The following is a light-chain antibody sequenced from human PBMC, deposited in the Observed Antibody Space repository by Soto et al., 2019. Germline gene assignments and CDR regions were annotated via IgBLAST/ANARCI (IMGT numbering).Light chain of an antibody. CDR1: SSNIGSHV. J-gene: IGLJ3*02. CDR3: AAWDGSLQSWV. CDR2: TNN. Sequence: QSVLTQPPSASGTPGQRVTISCSGSSSNIGSHVVNWYQPVPGTAPKLLIYTNNQRPSGVPDRFSDSKSGTSASLAISGLQSEDEADYYCAAWDGSLQSWVFGGGTKLTVL. V-gene: IGLV1-44*01.